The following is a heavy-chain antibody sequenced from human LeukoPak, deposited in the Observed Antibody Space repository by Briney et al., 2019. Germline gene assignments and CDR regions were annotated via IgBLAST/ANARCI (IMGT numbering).Heavy chain of an antibody. Sequence: PSETLSLTCAVYGGSFSGYYWSWIRQPPGKGLEWIGYIYYSGSTNYNPSLKSRVTISVDTSKNQFSLKLSSVTAADTAVYYCARSGYLSSHFDYWGQGTLVTVSS. CDR2: IYYSGST. CDR3: ARSGYLSSHFDY. CDR1: GGSFSGYY. J-gene: IGHJ4*02. D-gene: IGHD2-21*01. V-gene: IGHV4-59*08.